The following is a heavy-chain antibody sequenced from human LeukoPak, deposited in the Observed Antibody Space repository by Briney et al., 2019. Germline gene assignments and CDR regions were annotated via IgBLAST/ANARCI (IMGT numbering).Heavy chain of an antibody. CDR1: GYIFTGYY. J-gene: IGHJ4*02. Sequence: ASVKVSCKASGYIFTGYYMHWVRQAPGQGLEWMGWINPNSGDTNYEQKFQGRVTITRDTSISTAYMELSRLRSDDTAVYYCARVRYRLAETYIDYWGQGTLVTVSS. D-gene: IGHD3-16*01. CDR3: ARVRYRLAETYIDY. V-gene: IGHV1-2*02. CDR2: INPNSGDT.